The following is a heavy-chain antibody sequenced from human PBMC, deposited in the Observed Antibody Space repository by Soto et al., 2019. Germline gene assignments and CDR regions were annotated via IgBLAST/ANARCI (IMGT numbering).Heavy chain of an antibody. CDR3: ARRGYSYGYHYYGMDV. Sequence: PGESLKISCKGSGYSFTSYWISWVRQMPGKGLEWMGRIDPSATYTNYSPSFQGNVTISANKSISTAYLQWSSLKASDTAMYYCARRGYSYGYHYYGMDVWGQGTTVTVSS. J-gene: IGHJ6*02. V-gene: IGHV5-10-1*01. CDR2: IDPSATYT. D-gene: IGHD5-18*01. CDR1: GYSFTSYW.